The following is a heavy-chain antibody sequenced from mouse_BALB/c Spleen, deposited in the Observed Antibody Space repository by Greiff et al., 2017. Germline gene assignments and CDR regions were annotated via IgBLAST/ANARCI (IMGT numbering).Heavy chain of an antibody. Sequence: DVMLVESGGGLVQPGGSLKLSCAASGFTFSSYTMSWVRQTPEKRLEWVAYISNGGGSTYYPDTVKGRFTISRDNAKNTLYLQMSSLKSEDTAMYYCAIHGDGYHDAMDYWGQGTSVTVSS. CDR2: ISNGGGST. D-gene: IGHD2-3*01. J-gene: IGHJ4*01. V-gene: IGHV5-12-2*01. CDR3: AIHGDGYHDAMDY. CDR1: GFTFSSYT.